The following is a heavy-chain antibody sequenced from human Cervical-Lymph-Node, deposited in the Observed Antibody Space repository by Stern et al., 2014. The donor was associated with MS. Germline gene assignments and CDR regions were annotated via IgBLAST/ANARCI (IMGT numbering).Heavy chain of an antibody. V-gene: IGHV3-33*01. J-gene: IGHJ4*02. CDR3: AADRYCSADSCQGLFDY. CDR1: AFNFNNYA. Sequence: VQLVESGGGVVQPGTSLRLSCAASAFNFNNYAMHWVRQAPGKGLDWVAVIWHDGSKKYYADSVRGRFTISRDHSKNTLYLQMTGLRADDTAVYYCAADRYCSADSCQGLFDYWGQGTLVTVSS. D-gene: IGHD2-15*01. CDR2: IWHDGSKK.